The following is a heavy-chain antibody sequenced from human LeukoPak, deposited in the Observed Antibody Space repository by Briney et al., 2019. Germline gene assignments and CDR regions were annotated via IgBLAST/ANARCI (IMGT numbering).Heavy chain of an antibody. D-gene: IGHD6-19*01. CDR2: IYYSGST. J-gene: IGHJ4*02. CDR3: ARDGWPFDY. CDR1: GGSISSSSYY. Sequence: SQTLSLTCTVSGGSISSSSYYWGWIRQPPGKGLEWIGSIYYSGSTYYNPSLKSRVTISVDTSKNQFSLKLSSVTAADTAVYYCARDGWPFDYWGQGTLVTVSS. V-gene: IGHV4-39*07.